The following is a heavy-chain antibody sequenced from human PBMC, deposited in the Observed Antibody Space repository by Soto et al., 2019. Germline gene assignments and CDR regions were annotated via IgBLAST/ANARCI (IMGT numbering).Heavy chain of an antibody. V-gene: IGHV4-59*01. Sequence: QVQLQESGPGLVKPSETLSLTCTVSGGSISSYYWSWIRQPPGKGLEWIGYIYYSGSTNYNPSLKSRVTISVDTSKNQFSLKLSSVTAADTAVYYCARDFYPLDYWGQGTLVTVSS. J-gene: IGHJ4*02. CDR3: ARDFYPLDY. CDR2: IYYSGST. CDR1: GGSISSYY.